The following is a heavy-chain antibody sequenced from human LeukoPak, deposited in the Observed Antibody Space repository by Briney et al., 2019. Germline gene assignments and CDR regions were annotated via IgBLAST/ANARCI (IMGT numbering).Heavy chain of an antibody. V-gene: IGHV3-30-3*01. J-gene: IGHJ4*02. CDR3: ARVEGEWDYFDY. CDR1: GFTFSSYA. Sequence: GGSLRHSCAASGFTFSSYAMHWVRQAPGKGLEWVAVISYDGSNKYYADSVKGRFTISRDNSKNTLYLQMNSLRAEDTAVYYCARVEGEWDYFDYWGQGTLVTVSS. D-gene: IGHD3-10*01. CDR2: ISYDGSNK.